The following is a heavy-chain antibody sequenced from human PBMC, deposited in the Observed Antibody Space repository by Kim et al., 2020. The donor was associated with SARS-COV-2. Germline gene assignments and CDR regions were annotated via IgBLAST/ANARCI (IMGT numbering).Heavy chain of an antibody. V-gene: IGHV4-39*01. D-gene: IGHD1-7*01. CDR3: ARRPLPYKLELGFDY. CDR1: GGSISSSSYY. CDR2: IYYSGST. Sequence: SETLSLTCTVSGGSISSSSYYWGWIRQPPGKGLEWIGSIYYSGSTYYNPSLKSRVTISVDTSKNQFSLKLSSVTAADTAVYYCARRPLPYKLELGFDYWGQGTLVTVSS. J-gene: IGHJ4*02.